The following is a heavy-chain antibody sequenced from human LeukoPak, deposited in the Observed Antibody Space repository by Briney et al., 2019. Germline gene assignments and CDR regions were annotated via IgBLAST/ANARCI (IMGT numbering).Heavy chain of an antibody. D-gene: IGHD5-24*01. CDR3: ARVIRDGYNRHFDY. CDR1: GYTFTTYA. Sequence: ASVKVSCKASGYTFTTYAMHWVRQAPGQGLEWMGWINASNGNTNYAQKLQGRVTITRDTSASIAYMELSRLRSDDTAVYYCARVIRDGYNRHFDYWGQGTLVTVSS. V-gene: IGHV1-3*01. J-gene: IGHJ4*02. CDR2: INASNGNT.